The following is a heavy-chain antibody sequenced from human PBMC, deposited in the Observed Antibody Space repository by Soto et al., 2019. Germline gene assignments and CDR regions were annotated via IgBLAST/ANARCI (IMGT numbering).Heavy chain of an antibody. Sequence: GSLRLSCAASGFTFSSYGMHWVRQAPGKGLEWVAVISYDGSNKYYADSVKGRFTISRDNSKNTLYLQMNSLRAEDTAVYYCANDSSGSLTLDYWGQGTLVTVSS. CDR3: ANDSSGSLTLDY. CDR2: ISYDGSNK. V-gene: IGHV3-30*18. D-gene: IGHD3-22*01. J-gene: IGHJ4*02. CDR1: GFTFSSYG.